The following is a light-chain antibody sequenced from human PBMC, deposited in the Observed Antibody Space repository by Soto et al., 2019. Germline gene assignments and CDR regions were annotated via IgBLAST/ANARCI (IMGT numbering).Light chain of an antibody. J-gene: IGKJ1*01. Sequence: MTLSPVTVSLKQKESPTLSCRASQSVTRYLAWYQHKPGQAPRLLIYDASSRATGIPARFSGSGSGTDFTLSISSLQPEDFAGYYCQQCTIWPCTFGEGTKVDIK. CDR3: QQCTIWPCT. CDR1: QSVTRY. V-gene: IGKV3-11*01. CDR2: DAS.